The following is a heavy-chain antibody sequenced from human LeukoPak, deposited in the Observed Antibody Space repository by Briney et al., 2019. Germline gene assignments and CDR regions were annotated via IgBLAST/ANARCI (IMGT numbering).Heavy chain of an antibody. CDR2: ISSSSSYI. D-gene: IGHD3-3*01. CDR3: ARDRNYDFWSGTTRDAFDI. J-gene: IGHJ3*02. CDR1: GFTFSSYS. Sequence: GGPLRLSCAASGFTFSSYSMNWVRQAPGKGLEWVSSISSSSSYIYYADSVKGRFTISRDNAKNSLYLQMNGLRAEDTAVYYCARDRNYDFWSGTTRDAFDIWGQGTMVTVSS. V-gene: IGHV3-21*01.